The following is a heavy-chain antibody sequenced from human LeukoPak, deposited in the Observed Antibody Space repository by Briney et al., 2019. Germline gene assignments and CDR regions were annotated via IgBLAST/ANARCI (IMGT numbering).Heavy chain of an antibody. CDR3: ARDGGSRGYNWVDP. CDR1: GGSISIYY. CDR2: IYSSGST. D-gene: IGHD2-15*01. V-gene: IGHV4-4*07. J-gene: IGHJ5*02. Sequence: PSETLSLTCTVSGGSISIYYWSWIRQPAGKGLEWIGRIYSSGSTNYNPSLKSRVTMSVDTSKNQFSLKLSSVTAADTAVYYCARDGGSRGYNWVDPWGQGTLVTVSS.